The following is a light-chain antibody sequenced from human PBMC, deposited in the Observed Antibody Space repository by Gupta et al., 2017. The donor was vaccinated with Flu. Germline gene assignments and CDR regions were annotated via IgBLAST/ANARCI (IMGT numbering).Light chain of an antibody. V-gene: IGKV1-5*03. CDR3: QQYNRFST. Sequence: VGDRVTITCRASHSIRSWLAWYQLKPGKAPRLLIYKASNLESGVPTRFSGGGSETEFTLTIASLQPDDSATYYCQQYNRFSTFGGGTKVEIK. CDR2: KAS. CDR1: HSIRSW. J-gene: IGKJ4*01.